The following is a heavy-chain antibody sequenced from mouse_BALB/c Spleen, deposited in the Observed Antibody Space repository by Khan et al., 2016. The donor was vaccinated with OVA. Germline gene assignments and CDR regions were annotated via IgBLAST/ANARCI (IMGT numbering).Heavy chain of an antibody. CDR3: ARSNGNYWFAY. CDR1: GYTFTNYG. Sequence: QIQLVQSGPELKKPGETVKISCKASGYTFTNYGMNWVKQAPGKGLQWMGWINTYTGEPTCADDFKGRFAFSLETSASTANLQINNLTNEDTATYFCARSNGNYWFAYWGQGTLVTVSA. J-gene: IGHJ3*01. V-gene: IGHV9-3-1*01. D-gene: IGHD2-1*01. CDR2: INTYTGEP.